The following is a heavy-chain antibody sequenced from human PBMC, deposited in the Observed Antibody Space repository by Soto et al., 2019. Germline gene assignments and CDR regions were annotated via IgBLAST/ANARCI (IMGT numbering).Heavy chain of an antibody. D-gene: IGHD3-3*01. CDR1: GFTFSSYA. Sequence: GSLRLSCAASGFTFSSYAMSWVRQAPGKGLEWVSAISGSGGSTYYADSVKGRFTISRDNSKNTLYLQMNSLRAEDTAVYYCANRPDSYYYYGMDVWGQGTTVTVSS. J-gene: IGHJ6*02. V-gene: IGHV3-23*01. CDR2: ISGSGGST. CDR3: ANRPDSYYYYGMDV.